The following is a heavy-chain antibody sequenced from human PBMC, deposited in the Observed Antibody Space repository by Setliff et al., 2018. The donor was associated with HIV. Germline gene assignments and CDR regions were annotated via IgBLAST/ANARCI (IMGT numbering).Heavy chain of an antibody. V-gene: IGHV3-74*01. CDR2: VNSDGSST. Sequence: PGGSLRLSCAASGFTFDRYWMHWVRQAPGKGLVWVSRVNSDGSSTSYADSVKGRVTISRDNAKNTLYLQMNSLRAEDTAVYYCAREGQEEWLAPSMYNWFDPWGQGTLVTVSS. D-gene: IGHD6-19*01. CDR3: AREGQEEWLAPSMYNWFDP. CDR1: GFTFDRYW. J-gene: IGHJ5*02.